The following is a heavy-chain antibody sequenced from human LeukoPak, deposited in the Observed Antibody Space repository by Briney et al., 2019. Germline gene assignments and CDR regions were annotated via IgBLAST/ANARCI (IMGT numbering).Heavy chain of an antibody. D-gene: IGHD1-1*01. J-gene: IGHJ4*02. CDR3: AKGLALKCGNCPLDEAY. V-gene: IGHV3-23*01. Sequence: GGSLRLSCVASGFTFSTYTMTWVRQAPGKGLEWVSSIRPGESGGGTFYADSVRGRFIISRENFRNTLYLQMDRLRADDTAVYFCAKGLALKCGNCPLDEAYLGQGTLVTVSS. CDR1: GFTFSTYT. CDR2: IRPGESGGGT.